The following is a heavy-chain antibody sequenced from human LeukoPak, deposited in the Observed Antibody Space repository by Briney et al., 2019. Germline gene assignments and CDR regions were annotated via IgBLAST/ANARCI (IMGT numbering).Heavy chain of an antibody. Sequence: PGGSLRLSCAASGFTFSSYEMNWVRQAPGKGLEWVSYISSSGSTIYYADSVKGRFTISRDNAKNSPYLQMNSLRAEDSAVYYCARDQAGRHSDYWGQGTLVTVSS. CDR2: ISSSGSTI. J-gene: IGHJ4*02. CDR3: ARDQAGRHSDY. D-gene: IGHD6-13*01. CDR1: GFTFSSYE. V-gene: IGHV3-48*03.